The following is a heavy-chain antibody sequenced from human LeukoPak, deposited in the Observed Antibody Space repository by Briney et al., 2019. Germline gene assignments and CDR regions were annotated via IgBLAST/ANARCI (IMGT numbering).Heavy chain of an antibody. Sequence: PSETLSLTCTVSGGSISSYYWSWIRQPPGKGLEWIGYIYYSGSTNYNPSLKSRVTISVDTSKNQFSLKLSSVTAADTAVYYCARDRSSSSSPRAYYFDYWGQGTLVTVSS. D-gene: IGHD6-13*01. CDR2: IYYSGST. CDR1: GGSISSYY. CDR3: ARDRSSSSSPRAYYFDY. J-gene: IGHJ4*02. V-gene: IGHV4-59*01.